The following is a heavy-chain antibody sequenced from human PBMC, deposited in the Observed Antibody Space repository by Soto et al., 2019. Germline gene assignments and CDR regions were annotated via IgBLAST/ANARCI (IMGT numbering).Heavy chain of an antibody. CDR2: VNNDGRNT. J-gene: IGHJ4*02. Sequence: GGSLRLSCEASGFTFSDFGMSWVRQIPGKGLEWVSTVNNDGRNTHYADSVEGRFTISRDNSKNTLYLQMGSLRAEDTAIYYCAKDAGNEESLFDYWGQGTLDTVSS. V-gene: IGHV3-23*01. CDR1: GFTFSDFG. CDR3: AKDAGNEESLFDY.